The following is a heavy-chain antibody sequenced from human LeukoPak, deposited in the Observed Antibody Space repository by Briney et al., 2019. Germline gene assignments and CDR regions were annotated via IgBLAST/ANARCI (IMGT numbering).Heavy chain of an antibody. J-gene: IGHJ6*02. CDR1: GGSFTNYH. D-gene: IGHD3-10*01. CDR2: INDSGYT. Sequence: SETLSLTCSVSGGSFTNYHWSWIRQPPGKGLEWIGEINDSGYTNTIPSLKSRVTISIDTSKSQFYLRRSSVTAADTAVYYCARGAITMIRGAVIVLDVWGQGTTVTASS. V-gene: IGHV4-34*01. CDR3: ARGAITMIRGAVIVLDV.